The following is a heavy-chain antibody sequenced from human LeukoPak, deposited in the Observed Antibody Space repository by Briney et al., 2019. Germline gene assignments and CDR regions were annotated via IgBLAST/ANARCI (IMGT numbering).Heavy chain of an antibody. D-gene: IGHD2-15*01. J-gene: IGHJ5*02. CDR2: INHSVGA. CDR1: GGSLSGYY. Sequence: PSEALSVTCAVYGGSLSGYYWCWIRERPGERLGWVGEINHSVGANYNPSLQSRLTLSVDTSHNQFSLKLSSVTAANTPVYYCARLALGYCSGGSCRQRVWFDPWRQGTLVTVSS. V-gene: IGHV4-34*01. CDR3: ARLALGYCSGGSCRQRVWFDP.